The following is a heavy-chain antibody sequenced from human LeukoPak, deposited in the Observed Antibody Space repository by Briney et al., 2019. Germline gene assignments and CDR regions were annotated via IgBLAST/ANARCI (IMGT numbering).Heavy chain of an antibody. J-gene: IGHJ3*02. CDR3: ARKVTKEWLDVFDAFDI. D-gene: IGHD6-19*01. Sequence: GGSLRLSCAASGFTFSSYWMHWVRKAPGKGLVWVSRINSEGSSTSYADSVKGRFTISGDNAKNKLYLQMNSLRAEDTAVYYCARKVTKEWLDVFDAFDIWGQGTMVTVSS. V-gene: IGHV3-74*01. CDR1: GFTFSSYW. CDR2: INSEGSST.